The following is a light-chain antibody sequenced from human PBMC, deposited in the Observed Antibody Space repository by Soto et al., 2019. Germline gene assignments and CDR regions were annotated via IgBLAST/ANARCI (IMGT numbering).Light chain of an antibody. Sequence: DIQMTQSPSTLSGSVGDRVTITCRASQTISSWLAWYQQKPGKAPKLLIYKASTLKSGVPSRFSGSGSGTDFTLTISSLQPEDFATYYCQQSYSTWTFGQGTKVDIK. CDR1: QTISSW. V-gene: IGKV1-5*03. CDR3: QQSYSTWT. J-gene: IGKJ1*01. CDR2: KAS.